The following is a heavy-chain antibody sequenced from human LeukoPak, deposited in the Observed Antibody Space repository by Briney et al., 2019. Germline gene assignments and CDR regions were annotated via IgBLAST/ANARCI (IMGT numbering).Heavy chain of an antibody. J-gene: IGHJ3*01. Sequence: GGSLRLSCAASGFTVSSNYMSWVRQAPGKGLEWVSVIYSGGSTYYADSVRGRFTVSRDNAKNTLYLQMNSLRVEDTAVYYCARVIGWDEPFDLWGHGTLVTVSS. CDR2: IYSGGST. CDR3: ARVIGWDEPFDL. V-gene: IGHV3-53*01. D-gene: IGHD1-26*01. CDR1: GFTVSSNY.